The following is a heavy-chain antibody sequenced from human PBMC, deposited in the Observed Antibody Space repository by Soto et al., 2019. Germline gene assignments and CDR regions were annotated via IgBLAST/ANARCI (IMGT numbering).Heavy chain of an antibody. D-gene: IGHD5-18*01. V-gene: IGHV4-34*01. CDR1: GGSFSGYY. CDR3: ARGLIDTAMVKDWFDP. Sequence: SETHSLTCAVYGGSFSGYYWSWIRQPPGKGLEWIGEINHSGSTNYNPSLKSRVTISVDTSKNQFSLKLSSVTAADTAVYYCARGLIDTAMVKDWFDPWGQGTLVTVPQ. J-gene: IGHJ5*02. CDR2: INHSGST.